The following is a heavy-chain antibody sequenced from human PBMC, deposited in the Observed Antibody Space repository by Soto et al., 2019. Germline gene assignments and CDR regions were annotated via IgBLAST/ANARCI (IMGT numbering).Heavy chain of an antibody. CDR3: ARVGGSGTYYNLFFDY. CDR2: IYYSGST. Sequence: PSETLSLTCAVSGGSLSGSHWSWIRQPPGKGLEWIGYIYYSGSTNYNPSLESRVTISLDTSKSQFSLKLTSVTAADTAVYYCARVGGSGTYYNLFFDYWGQGTLVTASS. V-gene: IGHV4-59*01. D-gene: IGHD3-10*01. CDR1: GGSLSGSH. J-gene: IGHJ4*02.